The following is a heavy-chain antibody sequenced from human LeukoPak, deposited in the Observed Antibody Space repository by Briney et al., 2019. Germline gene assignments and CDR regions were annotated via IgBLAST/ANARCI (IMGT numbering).Heavy chain of an antibody. D-gene: IGHD2-2*01. CDR2: IIPIFGTA. V-gene: IGHV1-69*13. CDR1: GGTFSSYA. Sequence: ASVKVSCKASGGTFSSYAISWVRQAPGQGLEWMGGIIPIFGTANYAQKFQGGVTITADESTSTAYMELSSLRSEDTAVYYCARVDCSSTSCYARVNWFDPWGQGTLVTVSS. CDR3: ARVDCSSTSCYARVNWFDP. J-gene: IGHJ5*02.